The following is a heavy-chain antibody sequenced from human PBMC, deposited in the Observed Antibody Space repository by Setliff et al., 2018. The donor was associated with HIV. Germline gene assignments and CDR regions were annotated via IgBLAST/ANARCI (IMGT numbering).Heavy chain of an antibody. Sequence: ASVKVSCKASGGTFSSFAISWVRQAPGQGLEWMGGIIPIFGTANYAQKFQGRVTITTDESTTTAYMELRSLRSEDTAVYYCARETYYGSGSYLPTEYYYYYMDVWGKGTTVTVTS. CDR1: GGTFSSFA. CDR3: ARETYYGSGSYLPTEYYYYYMDV. V-gene: IGHV1-69*05. J-gene: IGHJ6*03. CDR2: IIPIFGTA. D-gene: IGHD3-10*01.